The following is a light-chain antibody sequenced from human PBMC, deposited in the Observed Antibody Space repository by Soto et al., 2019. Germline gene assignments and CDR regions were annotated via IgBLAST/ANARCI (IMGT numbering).Light chain of an antibody. V-gene: IGKV3-15*01. CDR1: HDVGIN. Sequence: EVVMTQSPATLSVSPGERATLSCRASHDVGINLAWYQQKPGQAPRLLFYGASTRATGIPARFSGSGSGTEFTLIISSLQSEDFAVYYCQQFNIWPRTFGQGTKVDIK. CDR3: QQFNIWPRT. J-gene: IGKJ1*01. CDR2: GAS.